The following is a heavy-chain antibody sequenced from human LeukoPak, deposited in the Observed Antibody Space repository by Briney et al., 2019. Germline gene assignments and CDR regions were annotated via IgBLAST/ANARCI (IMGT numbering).Heavy chain of an antibody. V-gene: IGHV3-21*01. Sequence: GGSLRLSCAASGFTFSIYSMNWVRQAPGKGLEWVSSISSSSSYIYYADSVKGRFTISRDNAKNSLYLQMNSLRVEDTAVYYCARDRTSDRALDDAFDIWGQGTMVTVSS. CDR2: ISSSSSYI. CDR3: ARDRTSDRALDDAFDI. CDR1: GFTFSIYS. D-gene: IGHD3-22*01. J-gene: IGHJ3*02.